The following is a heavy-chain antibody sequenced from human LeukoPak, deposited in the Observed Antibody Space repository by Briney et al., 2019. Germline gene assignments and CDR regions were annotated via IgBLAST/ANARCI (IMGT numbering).Heavy chain of an antibody. CDR2: INAGNGNT. V-gene: IGHV1-3*01. Sequence: ASVKVSCKASGYTFTSYAMHWVRQAPGQRLEWMGWINAGNGNTKYSQKFQGRVTITRDTSATTAYVELSSLRSEDTAVYYCAVGFEWLGLFDYWGQGTLVTVSS. J-gene: IGHJ4*02. CDR1: GYTFTSYA. D-gene: IGHD6-19*01. CDR3: AVGFEWLGLFDY.